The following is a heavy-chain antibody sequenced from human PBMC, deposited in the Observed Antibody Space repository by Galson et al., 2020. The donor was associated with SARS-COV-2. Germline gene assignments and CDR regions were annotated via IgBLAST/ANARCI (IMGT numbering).Heavy chain of an antibody. Sequence: ASVKVSCKASGYTFSSYGMHWVRQAPGQRLEWMGWINAGNGNTKYSQKFQGRVTINRDTSASTAYMELSSLISEDTAVYYCARDLGPTDYYDYIGPSGYWGQGTLVTVSS. CDR2: INAGNGNT. D-gene: IGHD3-22*01. V-gene: IGHV1-3*01. CDR1: GYTFSSYG. J-gene: IGHJ4*02. CDR3: ARDLGPTDYYDYIGPSGY.